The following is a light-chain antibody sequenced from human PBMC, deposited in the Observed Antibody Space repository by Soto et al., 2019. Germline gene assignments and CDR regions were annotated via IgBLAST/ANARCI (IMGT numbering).Light chain of an antibody. J-gene: IGLJ1*01. CDR3: CSYAGSYTYV. CDR2: DVS. CDR1: SSDIGGYNY. V-gene: IGLV2-11*01. Sequence: QSALTQPRSVSGSPGQSVTISCTGTSSDIGGYNYVSWYQQHPGKAPKLIIFDVSERPSGVPARFSGSKSGNTASLTISELQADDEADYYCCSYAGSYTYVFGSGTKVTVL.